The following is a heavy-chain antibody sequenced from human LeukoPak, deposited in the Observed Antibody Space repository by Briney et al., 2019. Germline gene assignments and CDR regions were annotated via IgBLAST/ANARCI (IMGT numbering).Heavy chain of an antibody. CDR1: GFTFNDYT. CDR3: AEVARSGY. CDR2: ITGVCNYI. J-gene: IGHJ4*02. V-gene: IGHV3-21*01. Sequence: GRSLRLSCAASGFTFNDYTMTWVRQAPGKGMEWVSSITGVCNYIFYAVSVKGRFTIFRDNAKNSLYLQMNSLRAEDTAVYYCAEVARSGYWGQGTLVTVSS. D-gene: IGHD5-12*01.